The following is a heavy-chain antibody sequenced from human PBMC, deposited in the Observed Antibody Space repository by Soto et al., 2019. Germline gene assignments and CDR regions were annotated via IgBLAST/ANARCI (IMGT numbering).Heavy chain of an antibody. Sequence: EVQLVESGGGLVQPGGSLRLSCEASGFTFRNYDMHWVRQGTGKGLEWVSGISAAGDPDYADSVEGRFTISRENAQNSFLLQMNSLRVGDTAVYYCARTDRDFYGLDVWGKGTTVSVSS. CDR1: GFTFRNYD. CDR2: ISAAGDP. V-gene: IGHV3-13*05. J-gene: IGHJ6*04. CDR3: ARTDRDFYGLDV.